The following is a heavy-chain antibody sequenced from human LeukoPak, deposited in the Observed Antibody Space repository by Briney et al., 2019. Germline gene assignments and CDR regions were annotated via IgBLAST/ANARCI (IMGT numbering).Heavy chain of an antibody. Sequence: GGSLRLSCAASGFTVSSNYMSWVRQAPGKGLEWVSVIYSGGSTYYADSVKGRFTISRDNSKNTLYLQMNSLRAEDTAVYYCASSAVGADFDYWGQRTLVTVSS. CDR2: IYSGGST. CDR1: GFTVSSNY. J-gene: IGHJ4*02. CDR3: ASSAVGADFDY. V-gene: IGHV3-53*01. D-gene: IGHD1-26*01.